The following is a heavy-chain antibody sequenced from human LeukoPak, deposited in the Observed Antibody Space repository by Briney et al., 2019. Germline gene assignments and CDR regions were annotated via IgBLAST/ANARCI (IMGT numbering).Heavy chain of an antibody. J-gene: IGHJ1*01. D-gene: IGHD3-22*01. CDR2: ISYDGSNK. CDR3: AKDLWGYYDSSGYYRSKYFQH. Sequence: PGGSLRLSCAASGFTFSSYGMHWVRQAPGKGLEWVAVISYDGSNKYYADSVKGRFTISRDNSKNTLYLQMNSLRAEDTAVYYCAKDLWGYYDSSGYYRSKYFQHWGQGTLVTVSS. CDR1: GFTFSSYG. V-gene: IGHV3-30*18.